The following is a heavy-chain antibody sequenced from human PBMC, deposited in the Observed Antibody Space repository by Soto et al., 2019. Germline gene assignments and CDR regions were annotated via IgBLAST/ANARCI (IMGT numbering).Heavy chain of an antibody. Sequence: QVQLRESGPGLVEPSQTLSLTCTVSGGSSSSGAYYWSWIRQSPGMGLEWIGHIYTGGNTYTNPSLKSRVTVSVDTSKNQFSLKLNSVTAADTAVYYCASGPSGDKVDYWGQGTLVTVTS. V-gene: IGHV4-30-4*01. CDR3: ASGPSGDKVDY. D-gene: IGHD1-26*01. CDR2: IYTGGNT. J-gene: IGHJ4*02. CDR1: GGSSSSGAYY.